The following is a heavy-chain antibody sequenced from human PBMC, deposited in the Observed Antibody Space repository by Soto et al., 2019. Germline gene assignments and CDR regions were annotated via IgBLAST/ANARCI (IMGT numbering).Heavy chain of an antibody. Sequence: PSDTLSLTCTVSGGSISSYYWSWILQPPGKGLECIGYIYYSGSTNYNPSLKSRVTISVDTSKNQFSLKLSSVTAADTAVYYCAKGGATEDAFDIWGQGTMVTVSS. CDR2: IYYSGST. CDR1: GGSISSYY. CDR3: AKGGATEDAFDI. D-gene: IGHD1-26*01. V-gene: IGHV4-59*01. J-gene: IGHJ3*02.